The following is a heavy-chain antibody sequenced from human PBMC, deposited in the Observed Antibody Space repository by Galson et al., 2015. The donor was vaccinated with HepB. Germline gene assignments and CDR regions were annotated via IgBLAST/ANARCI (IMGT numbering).Heavy chain of an antibody. J-gene: IGHJ2*01. D-gene: IGHD3-22*01. V-gene: IGHV1-69*13. CDR3: ARAPAYYYDSSGSNVAGGYYWYFDL. CDR2: IIPIFGTA. Sequence: SVKVSCKASGGTFSSYAIGWVRQAPGQGLEWMGGIIPIFGTANYAQKFQGRVTITADESTSTAYMELSSLRSEDTAVYYCARAPAYYYDSSGSNVAGGYYWYFDLWGRGTLVTVSS. CDR1: GGTFSSYA.